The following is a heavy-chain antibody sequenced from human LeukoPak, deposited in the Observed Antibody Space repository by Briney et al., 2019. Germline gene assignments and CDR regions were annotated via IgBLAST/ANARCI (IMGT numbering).Heavy chain of an antibody. Sequence: PGGSLRLSCAASGFTLSSYAMSWVRQAPGKGLEWVGRIKSKTDGGTTDYAAPVKGRFTISRDDSKNTLYLQMNSLKTEDTAVYYCTTDPWELPTSFDYWGQGTLVTVSS. CDR1: GFTLSSYA. J-gene: IGHJ4*02. D-gene: IGHD1-26*01. CDR2: IKSKTDGGTT. V-gene: IGHV3-15*01. CDR3: TTDPWELPTSFDY.